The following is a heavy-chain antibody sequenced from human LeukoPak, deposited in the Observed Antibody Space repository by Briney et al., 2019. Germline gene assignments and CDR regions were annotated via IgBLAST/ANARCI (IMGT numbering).Heavy chain of an antibody. V-gene: IGHV3-30-3*01. Sequence: PGRSLRLSCAASGLTFSSYAMHWVRQAPGKGLEWVAVISYDGSNKYYADSVKGRFTISRDNSKNTLYLQMNSLRAEDTAVYYCARVPAYSYYFDYWGQGTLVTVSS. CDR2: ISYDGSNK. CDR3: ARVPAYSYYFDY. J-gene: IGHJ4*02. CDR1: GLTFSSYA. D-gene: IGHD2-15*01.